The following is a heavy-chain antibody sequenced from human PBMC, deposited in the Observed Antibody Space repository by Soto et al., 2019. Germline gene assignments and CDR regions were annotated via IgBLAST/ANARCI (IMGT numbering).Heavy chain of an antibody. CDR2: ISGSGDAT. CDR3: AKARNSGWFFFDS. Sequence: SCAASGITFSSFAMSWVRQAPGKGLEWVSAISGSGDATHYADSVKGRATIARDNSKSTLYLQMNSLRADDTAIYYCAKARNSGWFFFDSWGQGIQVTVSS. CDR1: GITFSSFA. J-gene: IGHJ4*02. V-gene: IGHV3-23*01. D-gene: IGHD6-19*01.